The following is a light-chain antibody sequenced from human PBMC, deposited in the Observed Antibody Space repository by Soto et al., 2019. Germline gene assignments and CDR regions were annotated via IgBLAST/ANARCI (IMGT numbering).Light chain of an antibody. CDR2: EVS. CDR1: SSDVGSHNL. Sequence: QSALTQPASVSGSPGQSITISCTGTSSDVGSHNLVSWYQQHPGQAPKLIIYEVSKRPLGVSARFSASKSGTTASLTISGLQAEDEADYYCCSYGGSRAVFGGGTQLTVL. J-gene: IGLJ7*01. CDR3: CSYGGSRAV. V-gene: IGLV2-23*02.